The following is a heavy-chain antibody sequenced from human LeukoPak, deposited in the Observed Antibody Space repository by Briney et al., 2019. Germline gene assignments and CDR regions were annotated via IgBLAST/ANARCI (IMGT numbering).Heavy chain of an antibody. V-gene: IGHV4-59*01. J-gene: IGHJ6*02. CDR1: GGSISSYY. CDR3: AKLSIATTSVDYYYYYGMDV. D-gene: IGHD6-6*01. Sequence: PSETLSLTCTVSGGSISSYYWSWIRQPPGKGLEWIGYIYYSGSTNYNPSLKSRATISVDTSKNQFSLKLSSVTAADTAVYYCAKLSIATTSVDYYYYYGMDVWGQGTTVTVSS. CDR2: IYYSGST.